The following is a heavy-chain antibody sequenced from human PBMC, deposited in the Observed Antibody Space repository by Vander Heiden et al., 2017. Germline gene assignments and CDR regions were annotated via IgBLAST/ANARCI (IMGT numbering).Heavy chain of an antibody. CDR3: ARGPSLWETTVVTPFDY. J-gene: IGHJ4*02. Sequence: QVQLVQSGAEVKKPGASVKVSCKASGYTFTSYDINWVRHATGQGLEWMGWMNPNSGNTGYAQKFQGRVTMTRNTSISTAYMELSSLRSEDTAVYYCARGPSLWETTVVTPFDYWGQGTLVTVSS. V-gene: IGHV1-8*01. CDR2: MNPNSGNT. D-gene: IGHD4-17*01. CDR1: GYTFTSYD.